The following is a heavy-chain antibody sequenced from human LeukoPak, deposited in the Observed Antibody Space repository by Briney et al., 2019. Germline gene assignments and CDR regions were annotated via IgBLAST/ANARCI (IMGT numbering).Heavy chain of an antibody. Sequence: GGSLRLSCAASGFSFSSYSMNWVRQAPGKGLEWVSYISSSSSTIYYADSVKGRFTISRDNAKNSLYLQMNSLRAEDTAVYYCARDLGYYDSSGFDYWGQGTLVTVSS. V-gene: IGHV3-48*04. CDR3: ARDLGYYDSSGFDY. CDR1: GFSFSSYS. CDR2: ISSSSSTI. J-gene: IGHJ4*02. D-gene: IGHD3-22*01.